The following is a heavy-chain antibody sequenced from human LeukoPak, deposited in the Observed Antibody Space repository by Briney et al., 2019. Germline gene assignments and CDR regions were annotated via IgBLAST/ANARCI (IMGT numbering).Heavy chain of an antibody. CDR3: ARGDSPRDYFDY. V-gene: IGHV3-30*03. J-gene: IGHJ4*02. CDR2: ISCDGSDK. D-gene: IGHD2-15*01. Sequence: SGGSLRLSCAASGFTFSNYGMHWVRQAPGKGLEWVAVISCDGSDKYFADSVKGRFTISRDNSKNTLFLQMNSLRAEDTAVYYCARGDSPRDYFDYWGQGTLVTVSS. CDR1: GFTFSNYG.